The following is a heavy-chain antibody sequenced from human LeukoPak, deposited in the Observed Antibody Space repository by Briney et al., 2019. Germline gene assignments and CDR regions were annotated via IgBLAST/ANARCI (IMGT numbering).Heavy chain of an antibody. Sequence: QPGRSLRLSCAASGFTFSSYGMYWVRQAPGKGLEWVAFIRYDGSNKYYADSVKGRFTISRDNSKNTLYLQMNSLRAEDTAVYYCAIAWATDYWGQGTLVTVSS. CDR3: AIAWATDY. V-gene: IGHV3-30*02. CDR1: GFTFSSYG. CDR2: IRYDGSNK. J-gene: IGHJ4*02. D-gene: IGHD5-12*01.